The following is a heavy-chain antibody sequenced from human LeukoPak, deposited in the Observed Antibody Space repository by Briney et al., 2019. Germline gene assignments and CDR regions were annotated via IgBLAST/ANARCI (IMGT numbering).Heavy chain of an antibody. Sequence: PWGSVRLSCAASGFSSYGMHWVRQAPGKGLEWVAVIWYDESNKYYADSVKGRFTISRDNSRNTLYLQMNSLRAEDTAVYYCARDGFSSSWYGRALDYWGQGTLVTVSS. V-gene: IGHV3-33*01. CDR3: ARDGFSSSWYGRALDY. CDR2: IWYDESNK. CDR1: GFSSYG. D-gene: IGHD6-13*01. J-gene: IGHJ4*02.